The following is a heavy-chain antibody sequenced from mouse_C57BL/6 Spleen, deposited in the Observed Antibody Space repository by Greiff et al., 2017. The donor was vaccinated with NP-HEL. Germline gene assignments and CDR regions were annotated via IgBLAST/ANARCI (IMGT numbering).Heavy chain of an antibody. J-gene: IGHJ2*01. Sequence: EVQLQQSGPELVKPGASVKISCKASGYTFTDYYMNWVKQSHGKSLEWMGDINPNKGGTSYNQKFKGKATLTVDKSSSTAYMELRSLTSEDSAVYYCARGSLYDYDVGDYFDYWGQGTTLTVSS. V-gene: IGHV1-26*01. D-gene: IGHD2-4*01. CDR3: ARGSLYDYDVGDYFDY. CDR1: GYTFTDYY. CDR2: INPNKGGT.